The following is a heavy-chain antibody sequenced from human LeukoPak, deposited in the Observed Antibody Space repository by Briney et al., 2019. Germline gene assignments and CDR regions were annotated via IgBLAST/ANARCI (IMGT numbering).Heavy chain of an antibody. CDR1: GYTFTSYY. J-gene: IGHJ4*02. Sequence: SVKASCKASGYTFTSYYMHWVRQAPGQGLEWMGRIIPIFGTANYAQKFQGRVTITTDESTSTAYMELSSLRSEDTAVYYCARDSFRGYDSSGYYWEYFDYWGQGTLVTVSS. V-gene: IGHV1-69*05. D-gene: IGHD3-22*01. CDR3: ARDSFRGYDSSGYYWEYFDY. CDR2: IIPIFGTA.